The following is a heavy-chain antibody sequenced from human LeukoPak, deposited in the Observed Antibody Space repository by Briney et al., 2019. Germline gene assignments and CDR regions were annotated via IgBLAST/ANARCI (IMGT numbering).Heavy chain of an antibody. Sequence: PGGSLRLSCGASGFTFSIYDLSWVRQAPGKGLECVSAITRGVGSTYYADSVKGRFTISRDNSKNTLYLQMNNLRVDDTAVYYCAKKGQADDDGKPDWGQGTLVTVSS. D-gene: IGHD1-1*01. CDR1: GFTFSIYD. V-gene: IGHV3-23*01. CDR2: ITRGVGST. J-gene: IGHJ4*02. CDR3: AKKGQADDDGKPD.